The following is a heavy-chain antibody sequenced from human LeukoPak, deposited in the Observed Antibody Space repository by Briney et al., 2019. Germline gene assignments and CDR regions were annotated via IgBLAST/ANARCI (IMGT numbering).Heavy chain of an antibody. J-gene: IGHJ5*02. V-gene: IGHV3-30*03. D-gene: IGHD2-15*01. CDR2: ISYDGSNK. Sequence: PGGSLRLSCAASGFTFSRYWMSWVRQAPGKGLEWVAVISYDGSNKYYADSVKGRFTISRDNSKNTLYLQMNSLRAEDTAVYYCARHEIVVVVAATRVYNWFDPWGQGTLVTVSS. CDR3: ARHEIVVVVAATRVYNWFDP. CDR1: GFTFSRYW.